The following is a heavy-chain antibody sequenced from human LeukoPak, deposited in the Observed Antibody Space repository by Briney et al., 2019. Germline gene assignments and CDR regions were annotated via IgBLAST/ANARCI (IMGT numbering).Heavy chain of an antibody. CDR3: ARLVATVLFDY. J-gene: IGHJ4*02. Sequence: SETLSLTCTVSGYSISSGYYWGWIRQPPGKGLEWIGSIYHSGSTYYNPSLKSRVTISVDTSKNQFSLKLSSVTAADTAVYYCARLVATVLFDYWGQGTLVTVSS. CDR1: GYSISSGYY. CDR2: IYHSGST. V-gene: IGHV4-38-2*02. D-gene: IGHD5-12*01.